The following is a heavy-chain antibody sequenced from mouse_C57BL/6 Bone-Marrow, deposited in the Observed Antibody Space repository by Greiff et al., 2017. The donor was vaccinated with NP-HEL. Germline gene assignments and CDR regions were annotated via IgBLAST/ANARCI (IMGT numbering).Heavy chain of an antibody. Sequence: QVQLQQSGPELVKPGASVKISCKASGYSFTSYYIHWVKQRPGQGLEWIGWIYPGSGNTKYNEKFKGKATLTADTSSSTAYMQLSSLTAENSAVYYCARPYSRTAYYYAMGYWGQGASVTVSS. D-gene: IGHD2-5*01. CDR3: ARPYSRTAYYYAMGY. V-gene: IGHV1-66*01. CDR2: IYPGSGNT. CDR1: GYSFTSYY. J-gene: IGHJ4*01.